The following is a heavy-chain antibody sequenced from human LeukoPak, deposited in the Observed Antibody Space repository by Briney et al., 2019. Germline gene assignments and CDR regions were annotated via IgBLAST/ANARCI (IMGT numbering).Heavy chain of an antibody. J-gene: IGHJ4*02. Sequence: GGSLRLSCAASGFTFSSYGMHWVRQAPGKGLEWVTFIPYDGSNKYYADSVKGRFTISRDNSKNTLYLQMNSLRAEDTAVYFCAKDYSDSRVADVFLEYWGQGTLVTVSS. V-gene: IGHV3-30*02. CDR2: IPYDGSNK. CDR3: AKDYSDSRVADVFLEY. CDR1: GFTFSSYG. D-gene: IGHD2-21*01.